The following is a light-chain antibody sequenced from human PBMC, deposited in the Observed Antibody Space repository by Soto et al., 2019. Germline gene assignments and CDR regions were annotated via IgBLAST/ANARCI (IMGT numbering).Light chain of an antibody. V-gene: IGKV3-11*01. CDR2: DTF. Sequence: IVLTQSPATLSFSPGERATLSCRASQSIAIYLAWYQQRSGQSPRLLIYDTFNTAPGIPDRFSGSGSGTDFTLTISSREPEEFAVYYCQQLATCPWTCGQGPTVEIK. CDR1: QSIAIY. CDR3: QQLATCPWT. J-gene: IGKJ1*01.